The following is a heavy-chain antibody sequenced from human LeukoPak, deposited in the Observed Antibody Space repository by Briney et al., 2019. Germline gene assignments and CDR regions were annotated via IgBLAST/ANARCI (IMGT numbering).Heavy chain of an antibody. CDR1: GFTFSSYT. J-gene: IGHJ4*02. CDR3: ARERFHGSGAPKFDY. V-gene: IGHV3-21*01. CDR2: ISISTTSI. D-gene: IGHD3-10*01. Sequence: PGGSLRLSCAASGFTFSSYTMNWVRQAPGMGLELVSSISISTTSIYYADSVKGRFTISRDNTKDSLYLQMNSLRVEDTAVYYCARERFHGSGAPKFDYWGQGTLVTVSS.